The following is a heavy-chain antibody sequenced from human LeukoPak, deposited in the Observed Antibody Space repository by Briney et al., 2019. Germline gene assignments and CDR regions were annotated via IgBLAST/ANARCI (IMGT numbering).Heavy chain of an antibody. V-gene: IGHV4-34*01. CDR3: ARVSYCSSTSCYLRGYYGMDV. J-gene: IGHJ6*02. CDR2: INHSGNT. CDR1: GGSFSGYY. D-gene: IGHD2-2*01. Sequence: SETLSLTCAVYGGSFSGYYWSWIRQSPGKGLEWIGEINHSGNTNYNPSLKSRVTISVDTSKNQFSLKLSSVTAADTAVYYCARVSYCSSTSCYLRGYYGMDVWGQGTTVTVPS.